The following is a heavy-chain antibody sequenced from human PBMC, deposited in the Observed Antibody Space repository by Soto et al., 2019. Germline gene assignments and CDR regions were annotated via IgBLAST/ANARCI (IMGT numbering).Heavy chain of an antibody. Sequence: ASVKVSCKASGYTFTSYAMHWVRQAPGQRHEWMGWINAGNGHTKYSQKFQGRVTFTRDTSAGTVYMQLSSLTSEDTAVYYCARDDSGFSGSHYIDYFNYWGQGALVTVSS. J-gene: IGHJ4*02. CDR1: GYTFTSYA. V-gene: IGHV1-3*01. D-gene: IGHD1-26*01. CDR3: ARDDSGFSGSHYIDYFNY. CDR2: INAGNGHT.